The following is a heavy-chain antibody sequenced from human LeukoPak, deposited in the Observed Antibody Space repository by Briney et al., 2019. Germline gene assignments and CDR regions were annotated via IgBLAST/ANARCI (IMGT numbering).Heavy chain of an antibody. CDR2: TYYRSKWYN. CDR1: GDSVSSNSAA. Sequence: SQTLSLTCAISGDSVSSNSAAWNWIRQSPSRGLEWLGRTYYRSKWYNDYAVSVKSRITINPDTSKNQFSLQLNSVTPEDTAVYCCARDRAGRGYCSSTSCYPIDYWGQGTLVTVSS. CDR3: ARDRAGRGYCSSTSCYPIDY. V-gene: IGHV6-1*01. D-gene: IGHD2-2*01. J-gene: IGHJ4*02.